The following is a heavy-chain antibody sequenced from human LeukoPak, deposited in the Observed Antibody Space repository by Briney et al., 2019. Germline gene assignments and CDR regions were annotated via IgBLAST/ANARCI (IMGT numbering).Heavy chain of an antibody. Sequence: PSETLSLTCAVSGYSISSDYYWGWIRQPPGKGLGWIGSISHSGSTYYNPSLKSRVTISVDTSKNHFSLKLSSVTAADTAVYYCARNITMIVFDYWGQGTLVTVSS. J-gene: IGHJ4*02. D-gene: IGHD3-22*01. V-gene: IGHV4-38-2*01. CDR1: GYSISSDYY. CDR2: ISHSGST. CDR3: ARNITMIVFDY.